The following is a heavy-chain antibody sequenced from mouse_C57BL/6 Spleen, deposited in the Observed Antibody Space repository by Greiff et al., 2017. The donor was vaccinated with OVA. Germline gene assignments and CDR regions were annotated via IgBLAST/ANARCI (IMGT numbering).Heavy chain of an antibody. Sequence: QVQLQQPGAELVRPGSSVKLSCKASGYTFTSYWMHWVKQRPIQGLEWIGNIDPSDSETHYNQKFKDKATLTVDKSSSTAYMQLSSLTSEDSAVYYCARSPYYSNYDYAMDYWGQGTSVTVSS. D-gene: IGHD2-5*01. CDR3: ARSPYYSNYDYAMDY. V-gene: IGHV1-52*01. CDR2: IDPSDSET. CDR1: GYTFTSYW. J-gene: IGHJ4*01.